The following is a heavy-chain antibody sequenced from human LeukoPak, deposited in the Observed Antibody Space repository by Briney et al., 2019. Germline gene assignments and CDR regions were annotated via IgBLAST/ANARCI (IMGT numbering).Heavy chain of an antibody. D-gene: IGHD3-22*01. CDR2: IYYSGST. Sequence: SETLPLTCTVSGGSISSYYWSWIRQPPGKGLEWIGYIYYSGSTNYNPSLKSRVTISVDTSKNQFSLKLSSVTAANTAVYYCARYDSSGYYPQFDYWGQGTLVPVSS. CDR1: GGSISSYY. CDR3: ARYDSSGYYPQFDY. J-gene: IGHJ4*02. V-gene: IGHV4-59*01.